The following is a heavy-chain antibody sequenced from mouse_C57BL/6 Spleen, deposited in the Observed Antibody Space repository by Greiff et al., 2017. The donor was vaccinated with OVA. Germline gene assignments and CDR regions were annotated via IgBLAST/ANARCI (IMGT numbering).Heavy chain of an antibody. CDR1: GYTFTSYW. D-gene: IGHD1-1*01. Sequence: QVQLQQPGTELVKPGASVKLSCKASGYTFTSYWMHWVKQRPGQGLEWIGNINPSNGGTNYHEKFKSKATLSVDKSSSTAYMQLSRLTSEDSAVYYCTIQSSITTVVASRYFDVWGTGTTVTVSS. J-gene: IGHJ1*03. V-gene: IGHV1-53*01. CDR2: INPSNGGT. CDR3: TIQSSITTVVASRYFDV.